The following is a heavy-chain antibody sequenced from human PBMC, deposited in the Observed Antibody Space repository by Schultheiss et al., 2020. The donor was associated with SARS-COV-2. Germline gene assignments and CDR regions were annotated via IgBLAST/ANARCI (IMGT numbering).Heavy chain of an antibody. V-gene: IGHV1-46*01. CDR2: INPSGGST. D-gene: IGHD6-13*01. CDR1: GYTFTSYY. J-gene: IGHJ6*02. CDR3: ASVDSSSLFDYYYYYGMDV. Sequence: ASVKVSCKASGYTFTSYYMHWVRQAPGQGLEWMGIINPSGGSTSYAQKFQGRVTMTRDTSTSTVYMELSSLRSEDTAVYYCASVDSSSLFDYYYYYGMDVWGQGTTVTVSS.